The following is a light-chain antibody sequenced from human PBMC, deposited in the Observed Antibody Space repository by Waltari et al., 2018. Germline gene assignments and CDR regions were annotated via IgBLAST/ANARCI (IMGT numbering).Light chain of an antibody. Sequence: WYQQHPGKAPKVVIYDVTERPSGVSNRFSGSKSGSTASLTISVLQTEDEADYYCSSRTNSITWVFGGGTKVTVL. J-gene: IGLJ3*02. CDR3: SSRTNSITWV. CDR2: DVT. V-gene: IGLV2-14*03.